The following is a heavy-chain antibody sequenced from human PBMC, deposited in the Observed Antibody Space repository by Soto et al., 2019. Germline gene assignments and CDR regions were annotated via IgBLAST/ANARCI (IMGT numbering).Heavy chain of an antibody. CDR3: ARVHNSGFDL. Sequence: GGSLRLSCAASGFTFSSYSMNWVRQAPGKGLEWVSSISSSSSYIYYADSVKGRFTISRDNAKNSLYLQMNSLKAEDTAMYYCARVHNSGFDLWGKGTLVTVSS. CDR1: GFTFSSYS. CDR2: ISSSSSYI. D-gene: IGHD6-19*01. V-gene: IGHV3-21*01. J-gene: IGHJ5*02.